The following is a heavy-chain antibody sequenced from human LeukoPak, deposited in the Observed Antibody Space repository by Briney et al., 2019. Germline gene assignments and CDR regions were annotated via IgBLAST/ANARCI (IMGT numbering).Heavy chain of an antibody. Sequence: SETLSLTCALSVVSPILDSTGCIRQPPGKGLEWIAYTNYSGNTDYNPSLKSRVTISVDTSKNHFSLKLNSVTAADTAVYYCARLNGLDCSVLHHFDHWGQGTLVTVSS. V-gene: IGHV4-59*08. CDR3: ARLNGLDCSVLHHFDH. D-gene: IGHD2-21*02. CDR2: TNYSGNT. J-gene: IGHJ4*02. CDR1: VVSPILDS.